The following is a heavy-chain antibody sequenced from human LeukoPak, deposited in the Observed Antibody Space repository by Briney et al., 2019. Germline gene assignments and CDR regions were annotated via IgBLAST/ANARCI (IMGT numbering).Heavy chain of an antibody. D-gene: IGHD6-6*01. J-gene: IGHJ4*02. Sequence: SETLYLTCTVSGGSISNYYWNWIRQPPGKGLEWIGYIYYSGSTNYNPSLKSRVTISVDTSQNQFSLKLISVTAADTAVYYWARCPYSSSTLFDYWGQGTLVTVSS. CDR2: IYYSGST. CDR3: ARCPYSSSTLFDY. V-gene: IGHV4-59*01. CDR1: GGSISNYY.